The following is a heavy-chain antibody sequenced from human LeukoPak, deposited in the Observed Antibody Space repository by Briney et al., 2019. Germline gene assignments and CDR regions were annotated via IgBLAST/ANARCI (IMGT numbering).Heavy chain of an antibody. CDR1: GDSFSRYY. D-gene: IGHD6-19*01. CDR2: IYHSWTT. V-gene: IGHV4-59*01. Sequence: PSETLSLTCTVSGDSFSRYYWTWIRRPPGKGLEWIGYIYHSWTTNYNPPFKSRVTMSLDTSTNQFSLRLSSVTAADTAVYYCARGGTSSGRGNGVFDIWGQGTMVTVSS. CDR3: ARGGTSSGRGNGVFDI. J-gene: IGHJ3*02.